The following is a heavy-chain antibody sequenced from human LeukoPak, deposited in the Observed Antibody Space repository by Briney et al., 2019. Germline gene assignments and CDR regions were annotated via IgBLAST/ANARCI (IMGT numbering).Heavy chain of an antibody. J-gene: IGHJ4*02. CDR2: IYYSGST. V-gene: IGHV4-39*01. CDR1: GGSISSSSYY. Sequence: PSETLSLTCTVSGGSISSSSYYWGRIRQPPGKGLEWIGSIYYSGSTYYNPSLKSRVTISVDTSKNQFSLKLSSVTAADTAVYYCARWSQYYYDSSGYYYVLDYWGQGTLVTVSS. CDR3: ARWSQYYYDSSGYYYVLDY. D-gene: IGHD3-22*01.